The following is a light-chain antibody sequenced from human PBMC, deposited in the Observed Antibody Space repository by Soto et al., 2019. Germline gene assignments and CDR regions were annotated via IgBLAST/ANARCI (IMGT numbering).Light chain of an antibody. Sequence: QSVLTQPPSVSAAPGQKVTISCSGSSSNIGNNYVSWYQQFPGTAPKLLIFDNTQRPSEIPDRFSGSQSGTSTTLAISGLQTGDDADYYFATWDGSLKTLLFGGGTKLTVL. CDR1: SSNIGNNY. CDR2: DNT. J-gene: IGLJ2*01. V-gene: IGLV1-51*01. CDR3: ATWDGSLKTLL.